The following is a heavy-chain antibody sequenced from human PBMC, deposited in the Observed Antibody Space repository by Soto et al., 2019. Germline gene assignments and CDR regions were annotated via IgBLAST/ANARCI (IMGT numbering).Heavy chain of an antibody. D-gene: IGHD6-13*01. CDR3: ARYNLGFSWYAGNSPGWYFDL. V-gene: IGHV3-21*02. CDR2: ISSSSTYI. J-gene: IGHJ2*01. Sequence: EVQLVESGGGLVKPGGSLRLSCGASGFTVSSYSMNWVRQAPGRGLEWVSSISSSSTYIHYADSMKGRFTISRDNAKNSLYLQMNSLRFEDAAVYYCARYNLGFSWYAGNSPGWYFDLWGRGTLVTVSS. CDR1: GFTVSSYS.